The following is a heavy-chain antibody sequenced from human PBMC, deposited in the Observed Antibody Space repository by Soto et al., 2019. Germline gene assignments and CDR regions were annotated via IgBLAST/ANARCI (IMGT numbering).Heavy chain of an antibody. V-gene: IGHV4-59*08. CDR3: ARHVIEMAPFGY. J-gene: IGHJ4*02. Sequence: PSETLSLTCTVSGGSISSYYWSWIRQPPGKGLEWIGYIYYSGSTNYSPSLKSRVTISVDTSKNQFSLKLSSVTAADTAVYYCARHVIEMAPFGYWGQGTLVTVSS. CDR1: GGSISSYY. CDR2: IYYSGST.